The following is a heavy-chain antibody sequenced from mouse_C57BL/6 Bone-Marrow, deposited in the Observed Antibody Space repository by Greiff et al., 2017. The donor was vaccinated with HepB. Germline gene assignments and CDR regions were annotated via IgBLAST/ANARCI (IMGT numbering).Heavy chain of an antibody. V-gene: IGHV1-7*01. CDR1: GYTFTSYW. CDR3: ATHYYGSSYDPFAY. D-gene: IGHD1-1*01. J-gene: IGHJ3*01. Sequence: QVQLQQPGAELVKPGASVKLSCKASGYTFTSYWMHWVKQRPGQGLEWIGYINPSSGYTKYNQKFKDKATLTADKSSSTAYMQLSSLTYEDSAVYYCATHYYGSSYDPFAYWGQGTLVTVSA. CDR2: INPSSGYT.